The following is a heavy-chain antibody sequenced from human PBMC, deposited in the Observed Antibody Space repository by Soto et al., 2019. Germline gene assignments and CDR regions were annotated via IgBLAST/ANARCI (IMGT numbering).Heavy chain of an antibody. D-gene: IGHD3-10*01. CDR1: GGSISSYY. J-gene: IGHJ5*02. CDR2: IYYSGST. Sequence: SENLSLTCTVSGGSISSYYWSWIRQPPGKGLEWIGYIYYSGSTNYNPSLKSRVTISVDTSKNQFSPKLSSVTAADTAVYYCARVSYGSGSYYEQNNWFDPWGQGTLVTVSS. V-gene: IGHV4-59*01. CDR3: ARVSYGSGSYYEQNNWFDP.